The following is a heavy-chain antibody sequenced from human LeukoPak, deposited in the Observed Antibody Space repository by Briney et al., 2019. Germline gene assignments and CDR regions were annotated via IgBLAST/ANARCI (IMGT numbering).Heavy chain of an antibody. CDR3: ARAPPYYYDSSGYKLFDY. CDR1: GYTFTGYY. D-gene: IGHD3-22*01. Sequence: ASVKVSCKASGYTFTGYYMHWVRQAPGQGLEWMGWINTNTGNPTYAQGFTGRFVFSLDTSVSTAYLQISSLKAEDTAVYYCARAPPYYYDSSGYKLFDYWGQGTLVTVSS. V-gene: IGHV7-4-1*02. J-gene: IGHJ4*02. CDR2: INTNTGNP.